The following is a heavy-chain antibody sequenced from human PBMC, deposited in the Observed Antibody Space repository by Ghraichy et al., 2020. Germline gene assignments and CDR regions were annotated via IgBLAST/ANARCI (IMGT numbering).Heavy chain of an antibody. CDR3: ARVPPRDFWSGYSYYGMDV. CDR1: GFTFSSYD. V-gene: IGHV3-13*01. D-gene: IGHD3-3*01. CDR2: IGTAGDT. Sequence: GGSLRLSCAASGFTFSSYDMHWVRQATGKGLEWVSAIGTAGDTYYPGSVKGRFTISRENAKNSLYLQMNSLRAGDTAVYYCARVPPRDFWSGYSYYGMDVWGQGTTVTVSS. J-gene: IGHJ6*02.